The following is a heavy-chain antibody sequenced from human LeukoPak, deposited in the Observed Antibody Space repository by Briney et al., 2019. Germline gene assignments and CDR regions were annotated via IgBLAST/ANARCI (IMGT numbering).Heavy chain of an antibody. CDR3: ARTHLAAAGHFDY. D-gene: IGHD6-13*01. V-gene: IGHV1-8*03. CDR2: MNPNSGNT. CDR1: GYTFTSYD. Sequence: ASVKVSCKASGYTFTSYDINWVRQATGQGLEWMGWMNPNSGNTGYAQKFQGRVTITRNTSISTAYMELSSLRSEDTAVYYCARTHLAAAGHFDYWGQGTLVTVSS. J-gene: IGHJ4*02.